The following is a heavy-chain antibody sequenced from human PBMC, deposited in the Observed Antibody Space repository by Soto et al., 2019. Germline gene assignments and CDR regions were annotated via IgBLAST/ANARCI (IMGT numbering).Heavy chain of an antibody. CDR2: INPNSGGT. J-gene: IGHJ4*02. V-gene: IGHV1-2*04. CDR1: GYTFTGYY. D-gene: IGHD6-19*01. CDR3: ARGRSGWDYFDY. Sequence: VSVKLYCKASGYTFTGYYMHWVRQAPGQGLEWMGWINPNSGGTNYAQKFQGWVTMTRDTSISTAYMELSRLRSDDTAVYYCARGRSGWDYFDYWGQGTLVTVSS.